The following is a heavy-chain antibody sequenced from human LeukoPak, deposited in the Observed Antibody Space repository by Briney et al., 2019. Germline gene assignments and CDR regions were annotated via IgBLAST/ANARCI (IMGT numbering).Heavy chain of an antibody. V-gene: IGHV5-51*01. CDR2: IYPGDSDT. CDR1: GYSLTSSW. CDR3: ARYTDHYYFDY. Sequence: GESLKISCKGSGYSLTSSWIGWVRQMPGKGLEWMGIIYPGDSDTRYRPSFQGQVTISADKSISTAYLQWSSLNTSDTAMYYCARYTDHYYFDYWGQGTLVTVSS. J-gene: IGHJ4*02. D-gene: IGHD1-1*01.